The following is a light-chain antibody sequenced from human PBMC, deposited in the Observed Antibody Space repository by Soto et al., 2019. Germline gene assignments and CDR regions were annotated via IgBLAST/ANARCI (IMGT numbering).Light chain of an antibody. V-gene: IGKV1-39*01. CDR1: QTISNY. Sequence: DIQMTQSPSSLSASVGDRVTITCRARQTISNYLNWYQQKPGKAPNLVIYGASILQSGVPARFSGSGSGTDFTLNISSLQPEDFATYYCQQNYSAAWTFGQGTKVEIK. J-gene: IGKJ1*01. CDR3: QQNYSAAWT. CDR2: GAS.